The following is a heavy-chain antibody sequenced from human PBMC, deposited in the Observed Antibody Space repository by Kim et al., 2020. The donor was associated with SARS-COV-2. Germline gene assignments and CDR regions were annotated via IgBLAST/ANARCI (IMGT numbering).Heavy chain of an antibody. CDR2: ISSSSSTI. CDR3: ARELKRRDAESGDY. Sequence: GGSLRLSCAASGFTFSSYSMNWVRQAPGKGLEWVSYISSSSSTIYYADSVKGRFTISRDNAKNSLYLQMNSLRDEDTAVYYCARELKRRDAESGDYWGQGTLVTVSS. J-gene: IGHJ4*02. V-gene: IGHV3-48*02. CDR1: GFTFSSYS. D-gene: IGHD1-26*01.